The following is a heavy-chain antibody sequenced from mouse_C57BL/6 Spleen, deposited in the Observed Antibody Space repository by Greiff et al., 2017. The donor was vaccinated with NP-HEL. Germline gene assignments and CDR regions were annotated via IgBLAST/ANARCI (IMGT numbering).Heavy chain of an antibody. J-gene: IGHJ2*01. CDR2: ISSGGSYT. CDR3: ARLSFTTVVATDFDY. V-gene: IGHV5-6*01. D-gene: IGHD1-1*01. CDR1: GFNFSSYG. Sequence: EVKLVESGGDLVKPGGSLKLSCAASGFNFSSYGMSWVRQTPDKRLEWVATISSGGSYTYYPDSVKGRFTISRDNAKNTLYLQMSSLKSEDTAMYYCARLSFTTVVATDFDYWGQGTTLTVSS.